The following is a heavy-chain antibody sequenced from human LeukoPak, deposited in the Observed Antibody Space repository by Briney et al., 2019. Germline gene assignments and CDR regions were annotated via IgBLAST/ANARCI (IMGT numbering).Heavy chain of an antibody. V-gene: IGHV3-11*04. CDR1: GFTFSTYG. Sequence: GGSLRLSCAASGFTFSTYGMSWIRQAPGKGLEWVSYISSSGSTIYYADSVKGRFTISRDNAKDSLYLQMNSLRAEDTAVYYCARSDWNDAFDIWGQGTMVTVSS. CDR2: ISSSGSTI. J-gene: IGHJ3*02. CDR3: ARSDWNDAFDI. D-gene: IGHD1-1*01.